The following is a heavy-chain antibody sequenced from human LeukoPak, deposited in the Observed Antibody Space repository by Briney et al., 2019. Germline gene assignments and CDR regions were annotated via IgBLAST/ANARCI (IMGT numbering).Heavy chain of an antibody. D-gene: IGHD6-13*01. CDR1: GGSISSGGYY. CDR3: GRSGVTAAATVDY. V-gene: IGHV4-31*03. CDR2: IYYSGST. J-gene: IGHJ4*02. Sequence: SETLSLTCTVSGGSISSGGYYWSWIRQHPGKGLEWIGYIYYSGSTYYNPSLKSRVTILVDTSQNQFSLKLSSVTAADTAVYYCGRSGVTAAATVDYWGQGTQVTVSS.